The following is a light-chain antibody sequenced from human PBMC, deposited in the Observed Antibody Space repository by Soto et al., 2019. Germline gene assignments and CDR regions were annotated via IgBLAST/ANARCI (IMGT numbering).Light chain of an antibody. CDR2: GAS. CDR1: QSVSSN. J-gene: IGKJ4*01. Sequence: IVMTQSPATLSESPGERATLSCRASQSVSSNLAWYQQKPGQAPRLLIYGASTRATGIPARFSGSGSGTEFTLTISSLQPDDFATYYCQQYNSYPLTFGGGTKVDIK. CDR3: QQYNSYPLT. V-gene: IGKV3-15*01.